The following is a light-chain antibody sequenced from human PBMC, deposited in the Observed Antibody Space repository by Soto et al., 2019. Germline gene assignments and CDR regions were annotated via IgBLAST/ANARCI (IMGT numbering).Light chain of an antibody. V-gene: IGKV1-12*01. J-gene: IGKJ5*01. CDR3: QQGYSTPIT. CDR2: AAS. Sequence: DIQMTQSPSSVSASVGDRVTMTCRASQGISSWLVWYQQKPGKAPKLLIYAASSLQSGVPSRFSGSGSGTDFTLTISGLQPEDLATYYCQQGYSTPITFGQGTRLENK. CDR1: QGISSW.